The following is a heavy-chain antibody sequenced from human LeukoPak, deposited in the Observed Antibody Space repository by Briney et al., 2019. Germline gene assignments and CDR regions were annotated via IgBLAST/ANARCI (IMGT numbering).Heavy chain of an antibody. V-gene: IGHV4-59*08. CDR1: GGSISSYY. CDR2: IYYSGST. CDR3: ARHREGNDY. J-gene: IGHJ4*02. Sequence: PSETLSLTCTVSGGSISSYYWSWIRQPPGKGLEWIGYIYYSGSTNYNPSLKSRVTISVDTSKNQFSLKLSSVTAAGTAVCYCARHREGNDYWGQGTLVTVSS.